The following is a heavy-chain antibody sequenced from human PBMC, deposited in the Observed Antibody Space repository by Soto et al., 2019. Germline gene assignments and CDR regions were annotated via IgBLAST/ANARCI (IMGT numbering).Heavy chain of an antibody. CDR2: IYSGGST. CDR1: GFTVSSNY. CDR3: AEKYGDWGYFDS. J-gene: IGHJ4*02. V-gene: IGHV3-53*01. D-gene: IGHD2-21*02. Sequence: LRLSCAASGFTVSSNYMSWVRQAPGKGLEWVSVIYSGGSTYYADSVKGRLTISRHNSKNTLYLQMNSLRAEDTAVYYWAEKYGDWGYFDSWGQGALVTVS.